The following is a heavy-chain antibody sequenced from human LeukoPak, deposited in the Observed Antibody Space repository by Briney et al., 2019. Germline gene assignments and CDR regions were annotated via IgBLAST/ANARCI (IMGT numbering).Heavy chain of an antibody. CDR3: ARGGGERGMDV. D-gene: IGHD2-21*01. Sequence: GGSLRLSCAASGFPFSTYGMHWVRQAPGKGLEWVAVIWYDGSNKNYVDSVKGRFTISRDNSKNTLYLQMNSLRLEDTAVYYCARGGGERGMDVWGQGTTVSVSS. CDR2: IWYDGSNK. CDR1: GFPFSTYG. J-gene: IGHJ6*02. V-gene: IGHV3-33*01.